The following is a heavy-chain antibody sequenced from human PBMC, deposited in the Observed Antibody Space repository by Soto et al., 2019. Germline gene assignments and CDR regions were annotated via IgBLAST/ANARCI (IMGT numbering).Heavy chain of an antibody. Sequence: PGESLKISCKGSGYSFTSYWIGWVRQMPGKGLEWMGIIYPGDSDTRYSPSFQGQVTISADKSISTAYLQWGSLKASDTAMYYCARLDGSDTMVRGVILYWGQGTLVTVSS. CDR1: GYSFTSYW. J-gene: IGHJ4*02. CDR2: IYPGDSDT. V-gene: IGHV5-51*01. CDR3: ARLDGSDTMVRGVILY. D-gene: IGHD3-10*01.